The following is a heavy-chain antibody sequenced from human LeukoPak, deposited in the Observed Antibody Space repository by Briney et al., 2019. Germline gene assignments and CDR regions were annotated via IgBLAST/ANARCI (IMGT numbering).Heavy chain of an antibody. CDR2: ISGSGKSA. V-gene: IGHV3-23*01. CDR3: AKDGGGSLEWLPPMDV. CDR1: GFTFSSYA. D-gene: IGHD3-3*01. J-gene: IGHJ6*02. Sequence: GGSLRLSCAASGFTFSSYAMSWVRQAPGKGLEWVSEISGSGKSAYYADSVKGRFTISRDNSKNTLYLQMNSLRAEDTAVYYCAKDGGGSLEWLPPMDVWGQGTMVTVS.